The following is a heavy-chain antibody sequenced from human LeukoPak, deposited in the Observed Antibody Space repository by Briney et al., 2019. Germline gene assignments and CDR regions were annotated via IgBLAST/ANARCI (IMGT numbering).Heavy chain of an antibody. V-gene: IGHV3-33*05. CDR1: GFTFSSYG. CDR3: ARDPQPWVLRGLADR. J-gene: IGHJ5*02. CDR2: ISYDGNYQ. Sequence: QPGRSLRLSCEASGFTFSSYGMHWVRQAPGKGLEWVAIISYDGNYQNYRDSVKGRFTISRDNSKNTLYLQMTAAIAEDTPVYYCARDPQPWVLRGLADRWGQGTLVTVSS. D-gene: IGHD1-26*01.